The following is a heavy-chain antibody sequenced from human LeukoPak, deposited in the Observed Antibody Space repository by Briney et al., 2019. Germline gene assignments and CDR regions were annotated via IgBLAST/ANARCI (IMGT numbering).Heavy chain of an antibody. CDR2: IYYSGST. V-gene: IGHV4-39*07. Sequence: PSETLSLTCTVSGGSISSSSYYWGWIRQPPGKGLEWIGSIYYSGSTYYNPSLKSRVTISVDTSKNQFSLKLSSVTAADTAVYYCARSNRMATPRSAFDIWGQGTMVTVSS. CDR1: GGSISSSSYY. CDR3: ARSNRMATPRSAFDI. J-gene: IGHJ3*02. D-gene: IGHD5-24*01.